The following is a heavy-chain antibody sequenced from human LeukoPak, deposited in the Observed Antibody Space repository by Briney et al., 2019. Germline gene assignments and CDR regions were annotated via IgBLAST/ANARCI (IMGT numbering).Heavy chain of an antibody. CDR2: ISYSGNSI. CDR1: GFIFSSYE. CDR3: TRDRTLGANFDS. Sequence: GGSLRLSCAASGFIFSSYEMNWVRQAPGKGLEWVAFISYSGNSIYYADSVKGRFSISRDNAKNSVYLQMNSLRVEDTAVYYCTRDRTLGANFDSWGQGTLVTVSS. J-gene: IGHJ4*02. D-gene: IGHD1-26*01. V-gene: IGHV3-48*03.